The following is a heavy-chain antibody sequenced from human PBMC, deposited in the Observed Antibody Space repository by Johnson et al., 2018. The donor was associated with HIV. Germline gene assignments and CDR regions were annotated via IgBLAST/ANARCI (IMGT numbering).Heavy chain of an antibody. V-gene: IGHV3-33*06. Sequence: QVQLVESGGGVVQPGRSLRLSCAASGFTFNNYGMHWVRQAPGKGLEWVALIWYDGTNKYYADSVKGRFTISRDNSKTTLYLQMNSLRDEDTAVYYCANSLLLDAFNIWGQGTMVTVSS. CDR2: IWYDGTNK. CDR3: ANSLLLDAFNI. CDR1: GFTFNNYG. J-gene: IGHJ3*02.